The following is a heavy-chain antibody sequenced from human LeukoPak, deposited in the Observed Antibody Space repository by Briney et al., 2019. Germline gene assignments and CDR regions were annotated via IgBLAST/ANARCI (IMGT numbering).Heavy chain of an antibody. D-gene: IGHD1-26*01. CDR2: IIPIFGTA. J-gene: IGHJ6*03. V-gene: IGHV1-69*05. CDR1: GGTFSSYA. Sequence: VKVSCKASGGTFSSYAISWVRQAPGQGLEWMGRIIPIFGTANYAQKLQGRVTITTDESTSTAYMEVSSLRYEDTAVYYCARDRSLGATWGYYYYYMDVWGKGTTVTVSS. CDR3: ARDRSLGATWGYYYYYMDV.